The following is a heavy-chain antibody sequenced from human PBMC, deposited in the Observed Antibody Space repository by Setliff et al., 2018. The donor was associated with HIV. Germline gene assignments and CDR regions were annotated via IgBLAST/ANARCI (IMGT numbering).Heavy chain of an antibody. J-gene: IGHJ4*02. CDR2: MSYDGNNK. CDR3: SREVSSGY. V-gene: IGHV3-30*01. CDR1: GFIFSSYA. Sequence: PGGSLRLSCAASGFIFSSYAMPWVRQAPGKGLEWVAVMSYDGNNKYYADSVKGRFTVSRDNSKNTLYLQMNSLRPEDTAVYYCSREVSSGYWGQGTLVTVSS. D-gene: IGHD3-22*01.